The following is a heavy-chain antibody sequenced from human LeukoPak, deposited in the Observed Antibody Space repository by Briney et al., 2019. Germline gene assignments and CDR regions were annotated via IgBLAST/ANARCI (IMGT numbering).Heavy chain of an antibody. D-gene: IGHD2-21*02. CDR3: ARGSYCGGDCYPLPFDY. CDR1: GGSISSGGYY. J-gene: IGHJ4*02. CDR2: IYYSGST. V-gene: IGHV4-31*03. Sequence: SETLSLTCTVSGGSISSGGYYWSWIRQHPGKGLEWIGYIYYSGSTYYNPSLKSRVTISVDTSKNQFSLKLSSVTAADTAVYYCARGSYCGGDCYPLPFDYWGQGTLVTVSS.